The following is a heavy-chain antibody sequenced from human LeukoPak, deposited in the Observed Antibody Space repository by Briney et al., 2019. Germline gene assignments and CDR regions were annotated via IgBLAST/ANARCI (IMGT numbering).Heavy chain of an antibody. D-gene: IGHD7-27*01. CDR1: GFTFSSYV. Sequence: GGSLRLSCAASGFTFSSYVMSWVRQPPGKGLEWVGLIKRKIDGGTTDYAAPVKGRFTISRDDSKNTLYVQMNSLKSEDTAVYYCGTGSAFDIWGQGTMVTVSS. CDR3: GTGSAFDI. V-gene: IGHV3-15*01. J-gene: IGHJ3*02. CDR2: IKRKIDGGTT.